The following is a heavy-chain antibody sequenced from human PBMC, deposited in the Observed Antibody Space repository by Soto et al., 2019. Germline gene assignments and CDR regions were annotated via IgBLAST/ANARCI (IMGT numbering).Heavy chain of an antibody. CDR2: IYYSGST. D-gene: IGHD5-12*01. V-gene: IGHV4-31*03. J-gene: IGHJ4*02. CDR1: GGSISSGGYY. Sequence: SETLSLTCTVSGGSISSGGYYWSWIRQHPGKGLEWIGYIYYSGSTYYNPSLKSRVTISVDTSKNQFSLKLSSVTAADTAVYYCARSWLPPYYFDYWGQGTLVTVSS. CDR3: ARSWLPPYYFDY.